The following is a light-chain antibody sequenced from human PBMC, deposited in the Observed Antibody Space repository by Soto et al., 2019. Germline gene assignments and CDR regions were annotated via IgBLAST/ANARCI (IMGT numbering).Light chain of an antibody. V-gene: IGLV1-40*01. Sequence: QSVLTQPPSVSGAPGQRVTISCTGSSSDSGAGFEVHWYQHLPGTAPKLLIYGNTNRPSGVPGRFSGSKSGTSASLVLTGLQAEDEADYYCQSYENSRTGFYVFGTGTKVTVL. CDR2: GNT. CDR3: QSYENSRTGFYV. J-gene: IGLJ1*01. CDR1: SSDSGAGFE.